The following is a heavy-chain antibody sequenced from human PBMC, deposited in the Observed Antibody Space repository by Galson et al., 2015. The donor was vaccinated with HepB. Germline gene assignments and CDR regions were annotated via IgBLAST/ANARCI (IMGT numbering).Heavy chain of an antibody. CDR2: IYYSGST. CDR1: GGSISSYY. V-gene: IGHV4-59*08. CDR3: ARLAYDSSGLRFAFDI. Sequence: ETLSLTCTVSGGSISSYYWSWIRQPPGKGLEWIGYIYYSGSTNYNPSLKSRVTISVDTSKNQFSLKLSSVTAADTAVYYCARLAYDSSGLRFAFDIWGQGTMVTVSS. D-gene: IGHD3-22*01. J-gene: IGHJ3*02.